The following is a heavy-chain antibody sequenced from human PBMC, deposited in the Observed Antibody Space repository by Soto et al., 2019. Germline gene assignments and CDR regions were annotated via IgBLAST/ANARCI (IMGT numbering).Heavy chain of an antibody. V-gene: IGHV4-4*02. CDR3: AMSAGWYAVHS. J-gene: IGHJ4*02. D-gene: IGHD6-19*01. CDR2: IHHSGST. Sequence: QVQLQESGPGLVKPSGTLSLTCAVSAVSISSGSFWGWVRQPPGKGLEWIGDIHHSGSTNYIPSRKSRVTIAVDTSKNHFSLKLNSVPAADTAVYYCAMSAGWYAVHSWGQGILVIVSS. CDR1: AVSISSGSF.